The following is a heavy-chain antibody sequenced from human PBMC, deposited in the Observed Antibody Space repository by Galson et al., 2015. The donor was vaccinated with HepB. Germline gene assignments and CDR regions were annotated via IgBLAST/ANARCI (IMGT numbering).Heavy chain of an antibody. D-gene: IGHD3-3*01. CDR2: IIPIFGTA. CDR1: GGTFSSYA. Sequence: SVKVSCKASGGTFSSYAISWVRQAPGQGLEWMGGIIPIFGTANYAQKFQGRVTITADESTSTAYMELSSLRSEDTAVYYCARGGDTPWSGYYGELDYYYYYMDVWGKGTTVTVSS. V-gene: IGHV1-69*13. CDR3: ARGGDTPWSGYYGELDYYYYYMDV. J-gene: IGHJ6*03.